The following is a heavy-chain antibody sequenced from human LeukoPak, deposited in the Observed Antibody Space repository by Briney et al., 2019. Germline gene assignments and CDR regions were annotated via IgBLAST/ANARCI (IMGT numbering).Heavy chain of an antibody. CDR1: GFSFSSNT. V-gene: IGHV3-23*01. CDR2: VSGSSDFT. CDR3: ARRTMTTMFDY. D-gene: IGHD4-17*01. J-gene: IGHJ4*02. Sequence: GGSLRLSCAASGFSFSSNTLSWVRQAPGKGLEWVSSVSGSSDFTYYADSVKGRFSISRDNSKNTLYLQMNSLRAEDTAVYYCARRTMTTMFDYWGQGTLVTVSS.